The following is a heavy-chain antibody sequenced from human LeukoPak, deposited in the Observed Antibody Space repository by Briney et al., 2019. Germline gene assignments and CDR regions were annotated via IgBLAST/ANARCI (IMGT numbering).Heavy chain of an antibody. Sequence: ASVKVSCKASGGTFSSYAISWVRQAPGQGLEWMGIINPSGGSTSYAQKFQGRVTMTRDTSTSTVYMELSSLRSEDTAVYYCARGIGMGAFDYYYYGMDVWGQGTTVTVSS. J-gene: IGHJ6*02. CDR1: GGTFSSYA. V-gene: IGHV1-46*01. CDR2: INPSGGST. CDR3: ARGIGMGAFDYYYYGMDV. D-gene: IGHD3-16*01.